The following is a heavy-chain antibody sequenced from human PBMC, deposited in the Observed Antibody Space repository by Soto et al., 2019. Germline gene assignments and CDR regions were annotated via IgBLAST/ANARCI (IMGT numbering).Heavy chain of an antibody. CDR1: GESFIGYY. D-gene: IGHD5-12*01. CDR2: INHGGST. J-gene: IGHJ5*02. CDR3: ARTDIVTTNWFDP. V-gene: IGHV4-34*01. Sequence: QVHLQKWGAGLLKPSETLSLTCAVYGESFIGYYWTWIRQSPGKGLEWIGEINHGGSTNVNPSLKSRVTISIDTSKNQFSLKLTSVTAADTSVYYCARTDIVTTNWFDPWGQGTLVTVSS.